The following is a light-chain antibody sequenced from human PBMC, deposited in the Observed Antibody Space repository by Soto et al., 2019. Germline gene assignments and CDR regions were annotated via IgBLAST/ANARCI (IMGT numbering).Light chain of an antibody. CDR3: LQDYTYPRT. J-gene: IGKJ1*01. Sequence: DIQMTQSPSSVSASVGDRVTITCRASQDIGSCLAWYKQKPGKAPNLLIYAASSLRSGVPSRFSGSGSGTHFTLTINSLQAEDSATYFCLQDYTYPRTFGQGTKVDIK. CDR2: AAS. V-gene: IGKV1-12*01. CDR1: QDIGSC.